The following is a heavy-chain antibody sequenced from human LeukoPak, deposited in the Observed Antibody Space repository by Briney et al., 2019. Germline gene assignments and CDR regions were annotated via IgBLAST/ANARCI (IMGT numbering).Heavy chain of an antibody. CDR2: ISSSSSTI. D-gene: IGHD5-12*01. CDR3: ARDRGWLRFEFDY. CDR1: GFTFSSYS. V-gene: IGHV3-48*02. J-gene: IGHJ4*02. Sequence: GGSLRLSCAASGFTFSSYSMSWVRQAPGKGLEWVSYISSSSSTIYYADSVKGRFTISRDNAKNSLYLQVNSLRDEDAAVYHCARDRGWLRFEFDYWGQGTLVTVSS.